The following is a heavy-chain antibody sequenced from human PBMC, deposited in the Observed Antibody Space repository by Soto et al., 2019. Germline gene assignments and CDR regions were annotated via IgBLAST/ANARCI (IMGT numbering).Heavy chain of an antibody. J-gene: IGHJ6*02. CDR3: AKDSVTRYYYYGMDV. V-gene: IGHV3-30*18. Sequence: PGGSLRLSCAASGFTFSSYGMHWVRQAPGKGLEWVAVISYDGSNKYYADSVKGRFTISRDNSKNTLYLQMNSLRAEDTAVYYCAKDSVTRYYYYGMDVWGQGTTVTVSS. CDR1: GFTFSSYG. CDR2: ISYDGSNK. D-gene: IGHD4-17*01.